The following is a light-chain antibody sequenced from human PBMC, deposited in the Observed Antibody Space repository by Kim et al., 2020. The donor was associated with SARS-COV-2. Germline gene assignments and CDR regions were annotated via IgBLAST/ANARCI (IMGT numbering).Light chain of an antibody. V-gene: IGLV3-19*01. CDR1: SLRSYY. Sequence: SSELTQDPAVSVALGQTVRITCQGDSLRSYYASWYQQKPGQAPVLVIYGKNNRPSGIPDRFSGSSSGNTASLTITGAQAEDEADYYCNSPGVFGGGTKLTVL. J-gene: IGLJ2*01. CDR2: GKN. CDR3: NSPGV.